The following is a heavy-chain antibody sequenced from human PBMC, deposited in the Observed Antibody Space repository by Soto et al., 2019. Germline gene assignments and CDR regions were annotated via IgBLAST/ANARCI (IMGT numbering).Heavy chain of an antibody. J-gene: IGHJ6*02. CDR2: IYTSGST. D-gene: IGHD3-3*01. Sequence: QVQLQESGPGLVKPSETLSLTCTVSGGSISSYYWSWIRQPAGKGLAWIGRIYTSGSTNYNPSLKSRVTMSVDTPKNQFSRKLSSVTAADTAVYYCARDSYYDFWSGSPRYGMDVWGQGTTVTVSS. V-gene: IGHV4-4*07. CDR3: ARDSYYDFWSGSPRYGMDV. CDR1: GGSISSYY.